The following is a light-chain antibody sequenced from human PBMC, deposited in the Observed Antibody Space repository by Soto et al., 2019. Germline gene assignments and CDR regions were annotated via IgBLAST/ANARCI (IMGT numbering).Light chain of an antibody. CDR1: SSDVGGYNY. Sequence: QSALTQPXSASGSPGQSVTISCTGTSSDVGGYNYVSWYQQYPGRAPKLMIYEVTKRPSGVPDRFSGSKSGNXASLTVSGLQAXDEADYYCSXYAASNNFYFVFGGGTKXTVL. CDR3: SXYAASNNFYFV. J-gene: IGLJ3*02. CDR2: EVT. V-gene: IGLV2-8*01.